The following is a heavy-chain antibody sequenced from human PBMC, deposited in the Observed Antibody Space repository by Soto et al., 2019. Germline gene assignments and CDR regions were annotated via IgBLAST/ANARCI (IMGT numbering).Heavy chain of an antibody. Sequence: EVQLLESGGGLVQPGGSLRLPCAASGFTFSSYAMNWVRQAPGKGLEWVSVISGSGGSTYYADAVKGRFTISRDNSKNTLYLQMNSLRAEDTAVYYCAKRTVGWYFDLWGRGTLVTVSS. CDR3: AKRTVGWYFDL. D-gene: IGHD4-17*01. V-gene: IGHV3-23*01. CDR1: GFTFSSYA. CDR2: ISGSGGST. J-gene: IGHJ2*01.